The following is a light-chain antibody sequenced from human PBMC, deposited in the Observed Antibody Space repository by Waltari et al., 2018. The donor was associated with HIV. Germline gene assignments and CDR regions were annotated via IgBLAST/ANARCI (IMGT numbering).Light chain of an antibody. CDR2: DDN. J-gene: IGLJ3*02. V-gene: IGLV3-10*01. CDR3: YSTDTSNERLV. CDR1: ALPKQY. Sequence: SYELIQPPSVSVSPGQTATITCSGAALPKQYAYWYQQKSGQAPVLVIYDDNKRPSGIPDRFSGSTSGTLATLIITRAQVEDEGDYYCYSTDTSNERLVFGGGTKLTVL.